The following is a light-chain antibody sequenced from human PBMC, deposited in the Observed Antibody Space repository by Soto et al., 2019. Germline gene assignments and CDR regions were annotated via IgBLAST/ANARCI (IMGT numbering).Light chain of an antibody. V-gene: IGKV3-20*01. CDR1: QSISNNH. CDR3: QQYGSSGT. J-gene: IGKJ1*01. Sequence: VVVTQSPGTLSLSPWERATLSCRASQSISNNHLGWYQRKPGQAPRLLIYGTSTRATGIPDRFSGSGSGTDFTLTISRLEPEDFAVYYCQQYGSSGTFGQGTKVDIK. CDR2: GTS.